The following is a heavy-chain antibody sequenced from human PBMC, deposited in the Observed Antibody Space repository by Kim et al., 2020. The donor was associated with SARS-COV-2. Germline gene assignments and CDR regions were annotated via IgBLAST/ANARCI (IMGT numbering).Heavy chain of an antibody. CDR3: AREKPYYDGNFNWFDP. CDR2: VYYSGST. Sequence: SETLSLTCTVSGASISSSSYYWGRIRQPPGKGLEWIVSVYYSGSTYYNPSLRSRVTISIDTSKNQFSLKLSSVTAADTAMYYCAREKPYYDGNFNWFDPWGQGTLVTVSS. V-gene: IGHV4-39*07. J-gene: IGHJ5*02. CDR1: GASISSSSYY. D-gene: IGHD3-22*01.